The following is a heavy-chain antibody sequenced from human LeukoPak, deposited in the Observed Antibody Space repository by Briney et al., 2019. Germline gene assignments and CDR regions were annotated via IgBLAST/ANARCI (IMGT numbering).Heavy chain of an antibody. D-gene: IGHD3-10*01. CDR2: ISVYNGNT. V-gene: IGHV1-18*01. J-gene: IGHJ4*02. CDR1: GYTFTNFG. CDR3: ARVRTRVTMVRGVIFRPIDY. Sequence: ASVKVSCKASGYTFTNFGISWVRQAPGQGLEWLGWISVYNGNTNYVQKFQDRVTMTTDTSTSTAYMDLRSLRSDDTAVYYCARVRTRVTMVRGVIFRPIDYWGQGTLVTVSS.